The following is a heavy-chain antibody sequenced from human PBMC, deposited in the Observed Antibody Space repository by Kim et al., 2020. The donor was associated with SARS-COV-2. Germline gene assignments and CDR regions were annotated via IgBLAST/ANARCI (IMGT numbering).Heavy chain of an antibody. Sequence: GGSLRLSCAASRFTFSDSYMSWIRQAPGKGLEWISYISYSGSYANYADSVKGRFTISRDNTKNSLYLEMNSLRAEDTAVYYCARDFRRTLDSGGHSCFD. CDR3: ARDFRRTLDSGGHSCFD. CDR2: ISYSGSYA. CDR1: RFTFSDSY. V-gene: IGHV3-11*05. D-gene: IGHD3-16*01. J-gene: IGHJ4*01.